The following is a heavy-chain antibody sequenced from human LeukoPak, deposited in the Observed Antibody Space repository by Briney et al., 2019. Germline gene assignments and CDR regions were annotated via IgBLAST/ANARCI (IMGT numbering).Heavy chain of an antibody. J-gene: IGHJ4*02. Sequence: GGSLRLSCAASGFTFGSCWMNWVRQAPGKGLEWVATISYDGSNKYYADSVRGRFTISRDNSKNTLYLQMNSLRAEDTAVYFCARAHCTSTTCYNFDYWGQGTLVTVSS. CDR3: ARAHCTSTTCYNFDY. D-gene: IGHD2-2*02. CDR1: GFTFGSCW. CDR2: ISYDGSNK. V-gene: IGHV3-30*03.